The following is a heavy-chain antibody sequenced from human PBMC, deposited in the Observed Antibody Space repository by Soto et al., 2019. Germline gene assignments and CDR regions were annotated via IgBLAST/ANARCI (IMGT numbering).Heavy chain of an antibody. Sequence: QVQLQESGPGLVKPSGTLSLTCAVSGGSISSSNWWSWVRQPPGKGLEWIGEIYHSGSTNYNPSLKSRVTISVDKSKNQFSLKLSSVTAADTAVYYCASTPRYYYDSGRSDFDIWGQGTMVTVSS. J-gene: IGHJ3*02. D-gene: IGHD3-22*01. CDR3: ASTPRYYYDSGRSDFDI. CDR2: IYHSGST. V-gene: IGHV4-4*02. CDR1: GGSISSSNW.